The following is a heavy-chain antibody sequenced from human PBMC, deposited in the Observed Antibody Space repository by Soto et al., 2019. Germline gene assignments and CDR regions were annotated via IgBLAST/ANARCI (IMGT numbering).Heavy chain of an antibody. J-gene: IGHJ6*02. D-gene: IGHD5-18*01. CDR1: GYSFTSYW. CDR3: ARHLRHSYGYVYGMDV. CDR2: IYPGDSDT. Sequence: GESLKISCKGSGYSFTSYWIGWVRQMPGKGLEWMGIIYPGDSDTRYSPSFQGQVTISADKSISTAYLQWSSLKASDTAMYYCARHLRHSYGYVYGMDVWGQGTTVTVSS. V-gene: IGHV5-51*01.